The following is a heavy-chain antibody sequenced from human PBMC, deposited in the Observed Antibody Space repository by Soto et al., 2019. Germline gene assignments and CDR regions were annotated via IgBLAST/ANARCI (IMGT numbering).Heavy chain of an antibody. Sequence: AALKVSCKASGYSFTSYYMHWVRQAPGQGLEWMGIINPSGGSTSYAQKFQGRVTMTRDTSTSTVYMELSSLRSEDTAVYYCARDGIVGALGYWGQGTLGTVSS. D-gene: IGHD1-26*01. CDR2: INPSGGST. CDR3: ARDGIVGALGY. J-gene: IGHJ4*02. V-gene: IGHV1-46*01. CDR1: GYSFTSYY.